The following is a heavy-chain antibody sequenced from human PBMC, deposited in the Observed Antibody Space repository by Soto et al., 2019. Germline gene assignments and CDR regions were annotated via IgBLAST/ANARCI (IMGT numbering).Heavy chain of an antibody. J-gene: IGHJ3*02. D-gene: IGHD4-17*01. Sequence: GESLKISCAASGFTFSSYAMSWVRQAPGKGLEWVSAISGSGGSTYYADSVKGRFTISRDNSKNTLYLQMNSLRAEDTAVYYCAKGDKFDYGDYANAFDIWGQGTMVTVSS. CDR1: GFTFSSYA. CDR3: AKGDKFDYGDYANAFDI. CDR2: ISGSGGST. V-gene: IGHV3-23*01.